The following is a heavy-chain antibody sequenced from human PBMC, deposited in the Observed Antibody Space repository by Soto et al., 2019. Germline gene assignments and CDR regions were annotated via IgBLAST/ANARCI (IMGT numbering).Heavy chain of an antibody. CDR3: TVTGVRSTPLAYQ. V-gene: IGHV4-31*03. D-gene: IGHD2-15*01. J-gene: IGHJ4*02. CDR2: IYYSEST. Sequence: QVQLQESGPGLVKPSQTLSLTCTVSGGSISSGDYYWSWIRQHPGKGLEWIGYIYYSESTYFNPSITIRGTIAVDTSKNQLTLTMSSVMAADTAVYYCTVTGVRSTPLAYQWGQGSPVTVSS. CDR1: GGSISSGDYY.